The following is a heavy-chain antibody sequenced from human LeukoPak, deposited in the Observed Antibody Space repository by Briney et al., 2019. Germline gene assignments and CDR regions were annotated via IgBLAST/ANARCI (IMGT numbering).Heavy chain of an antibody. Sequence: ASVKVSCKVSGYTLTELSMHWVRQAPGKGLEWMGGFDPEDGETIYAQKFQGGVTMTEDTSTDTAYMELSSLRSEDTAVYYCATDPVYYYGSGSYYLDYWGQGTLVAVSS. CDR1: GYTLTELS. J-gene: IGHJ4*02. D-gene: IGHD3-10*01. CDR3: ATDPVYYYGSGSYYLDY. CDR2: FDPEDGET. V-gene: IGHV1-24*01.